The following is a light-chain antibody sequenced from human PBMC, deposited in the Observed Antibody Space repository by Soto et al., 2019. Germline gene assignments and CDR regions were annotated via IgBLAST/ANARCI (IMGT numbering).Light chain of an antibody. CDR1: QSLLQSNGDNY. Sequence: EIVMTQSPLSLPVTPGEPASISCRSSQSLLQSNGDNYLDWYLQKPGQSPQLLIYLGFNRFSGVPDRFSGSGAGTYFTLEISRVEAEDVGVYFCVQVTHFPWTFGQGTKVEIK. CDR2: LGF. J-gene: IGKJ1*01. V-gene: IGKV2-28*01. CDR3: VQVTHFPWT.